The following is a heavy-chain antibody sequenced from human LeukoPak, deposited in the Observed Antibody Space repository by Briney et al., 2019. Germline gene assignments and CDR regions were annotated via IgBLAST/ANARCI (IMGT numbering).Heavy chain of an antibody. Sequence: GGSLRLSCAASGFTFSIYWMTWVRQAPGKGLEWVANIKQDGSEKYYVDSVRGRFTISRDNAKNSLYLQMNSLRADDTAVYYCARIGAYDGRPVDCWVEGSLLIVSS. CDR1: GFTFSIYW. D-gene: IGHD3-22*01. CDR2: IKQDGSEK. J-gene: IGHJ4*02. V-gene: IGHV3-7*04. CDR3: ARIGAYDGRPVDC.